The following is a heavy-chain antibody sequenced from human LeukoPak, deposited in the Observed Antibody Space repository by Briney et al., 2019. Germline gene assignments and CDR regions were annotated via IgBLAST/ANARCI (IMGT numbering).Heavy chain of an antibody. J-gene: IGHJ4*02. Sequence: PGGSLRLSCAASEFTFSSYWMHWVRQAPGKGLLWDSRMNSDGSSTSYADSVKGRFTISRDNAKNTLYLQMNSLRAEDTAVYYCARFFFNEETAYDILTGYYRGFDYWGQGTLVTVSS. CDR2: MNSDGSST. V-gene: IGHV3-74*01. CDR3: ARFFFNEETAYDILTGYYRGFDY. CDR1: EFTFSSYW. D-gene: IGHD3-9*01.